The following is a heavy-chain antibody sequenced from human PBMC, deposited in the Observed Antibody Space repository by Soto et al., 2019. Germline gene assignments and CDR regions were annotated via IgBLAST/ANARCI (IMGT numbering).Heavy chain of an antibody. CDR2: ISYEGSNK. D-gene: IGHD1-1*01. V-gene: IGHV3-30*18. Sequence: PGGSLRLSCAASGFTFSSYGMHWVRQAPGKGLEWVAVISYEGSNKYYADSVKGRFTISRDNSKNTLYLQMNSLRGEDTAVYYYAKDYRATGPHYFDYWGQGSLVTVSS. CDR3: AKDYRATGPHYFDY. J-gene: IGHJ4*01. CDR1: GFTFSSYG.